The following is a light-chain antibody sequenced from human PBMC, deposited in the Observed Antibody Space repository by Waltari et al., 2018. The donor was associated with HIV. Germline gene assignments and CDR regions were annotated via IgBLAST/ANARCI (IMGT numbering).Light chain of an antibody. CDR3: SSFAGSNTVV. J-gene: IGLJ2*01. CDR2: EVN. V-gene: IGLV2-8*01. Sequence: QSALTQPPSASGSLGQSVTISCSGTSDDIGGYNYVFWYQQYPAKAPTLLIYEVNKRPSGFHVRLSGSKSLNTSALTVCGLQAEEEAHYFCSSFAGSNTVVFGGGTKLTVL. CDR1: SDDIGGYNY.